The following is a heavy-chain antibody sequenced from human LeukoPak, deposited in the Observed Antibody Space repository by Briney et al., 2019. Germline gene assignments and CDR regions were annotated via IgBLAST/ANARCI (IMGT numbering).Heavy chain of an antibody. J-gene: IGHJ4*02. CDR2: IIGSSNTI. CDR3: ARERTTIVSGTTIGAY. D-gene: IGHD4-11*01. CDR1: GFTFSSYE. Sequence: GGSLRLSCAASGFTFSSYEMNWVRQAPGKGLEWIAYIIGSSNTIYYADSVKGRFTISRDNAKSSLYLQMNSLRADDTAVYYCARERTTIVSGTTIGAYWGQGTQVTVYS. V-gene: IGHV3-48*03.